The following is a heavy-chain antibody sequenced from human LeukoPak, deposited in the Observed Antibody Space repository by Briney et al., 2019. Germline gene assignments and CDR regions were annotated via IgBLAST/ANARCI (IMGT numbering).Heavy chain of an antibody. D-gene: IGHD3-3*01. CDR3: AREGRITIFGVVISGSFDY. CDR2: INHSGST. CDR1: GGSFSGYY. Sequence: SETLSLTCAVYGGSFSGYYWSWIRQPPGKGLEWIGEINHSGSTNYNPSLKSRVTISVDTSKNQFSLKLSSVTAADTAVYYCAREGRITIFGVVISGSFDYWGQGTLVTVSS. V-gene: IGHV4-34*01. J-gene: IGHJ4*02.